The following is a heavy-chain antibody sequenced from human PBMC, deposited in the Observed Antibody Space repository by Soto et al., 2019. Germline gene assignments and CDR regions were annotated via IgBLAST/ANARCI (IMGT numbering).Heavy chain of an antibody. V-gene: IGHV3-23*01. D-gene: IGHD3-22*01. CDR1: GFTFSSYA. CDR2: ISGSGGST. CDR3: AKKTTYYYDSSGYLPYYFDY. J-gene: IGHJ4*02. Sequence: GGSLRLSCAASGFTFSSYAMSWVRQAPGKGLEWVSAISGSGGSTYYADSVKGRFTISRDYSKNTLYLQMNSLRAEETAVYYCAKKTTYYYDSSGYLPYYFDYWGQGTLVTVSS.